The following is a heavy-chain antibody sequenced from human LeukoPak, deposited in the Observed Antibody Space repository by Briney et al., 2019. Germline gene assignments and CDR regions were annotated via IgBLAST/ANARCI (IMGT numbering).Heavy chain of an antibody. J-gene: IGHJ3*02. CDR1: GGSISSYY. CDR3: ARARLAFDAFDI. Sequence: PSDTLSLTCTVSGGSISSYYWSWIRQTAGKGLEWIGRIYTSGSTNYNPSLKSRVTISVDKSKNQFSLKLSSVTAADTAVYYCARARLAFDAFDIWGQGTMVTVSS. V-gene: IGHV4-4*07. CDR2: IYTSGST. D-gene: IGHD6-19*01.